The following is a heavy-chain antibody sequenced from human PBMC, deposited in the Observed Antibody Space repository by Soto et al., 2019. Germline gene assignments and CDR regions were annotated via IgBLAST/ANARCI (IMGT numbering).Heavy chain of an antibody. CDR3: AALQSSKMDQLVRA. CDR1: GFAFNIYP. CDR2: ISYDGSNK. J-gene: IGHJ5*02. D-gene: IGHD2-2*01. V-gene: IGHV3-30-3*01. Sequence: QVQLVESGGGVIQPGRSLRLSCAASGFAFNIYPMHWVRQAPGKGLEWVALISYDGSNKYFADSVKGRFTISRDNSKNTLYLQMNSLKTEDTAVYYCAALQSSKMDQLVRAWGQLTLVTVS.